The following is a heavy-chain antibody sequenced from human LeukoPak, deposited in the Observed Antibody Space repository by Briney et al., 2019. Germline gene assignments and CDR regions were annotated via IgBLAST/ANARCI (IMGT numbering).Heavy chain of an antibody. J-gene: IGHJ4*02. CDR1: GFTFSSYS. Sequence: GGSLRLSCAASGFTFSSYSMNWVRQAPGKGLEWVSSISSSSSYIYYADSVKGRFTISRDNAKNSLYLQMNSLRAEDTAVYYCAREGIGLRLTTSLHPYDYWGQGTLVTVSS. CDR2: ISSSSSYI. V-gene: IGHV3-21*01. D-gene: IGHD5-12*01. CDR3: AREGIGLRLTTSLHPYDY.